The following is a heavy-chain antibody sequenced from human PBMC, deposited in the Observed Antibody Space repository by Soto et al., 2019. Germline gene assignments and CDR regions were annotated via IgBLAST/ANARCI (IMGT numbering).Heavy chain of an antibody. CDR1: GGSISSSNW. V-gene: IGHV4-4*02. CDR3: ARETLGYCSGGSCSILTN. D-gene: IGHD2-15*01. Sequence: QVQLQESGPGLVKPSGTLSLTCAVSGGSISSSNWWSWVRQPPGKGLEWIGEIYHSGSTNYNPSLKSRVTISVDKSKNQFSLKLSSVTAADTAVYYCARETLGYCSGGSCSILTNWGQGTLVTVSS. CDR2: IYHSGST. J-gene: IGHJ4*02.